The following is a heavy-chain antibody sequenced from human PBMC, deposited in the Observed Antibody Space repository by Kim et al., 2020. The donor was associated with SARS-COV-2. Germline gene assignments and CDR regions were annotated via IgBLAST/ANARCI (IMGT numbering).Heavy chain of an antibody. Sequence: GGSLRISCVASGFTFSTFTMNWVRQPPGKGLEWISYISRTSSSIAYADSVKGRFTVSTENAKSSLYLQMNSLRDDATADYYCVRAEMVPIPEFWGQGTL. D-gene: IGHD3-10*01. J-gene: IGHJ4*02. CDR3: VRAEMVPIPEF. CDR2: ISRTSSSI. CDR1: GFTFSTFT. V-gene: IGHV3-48*02.